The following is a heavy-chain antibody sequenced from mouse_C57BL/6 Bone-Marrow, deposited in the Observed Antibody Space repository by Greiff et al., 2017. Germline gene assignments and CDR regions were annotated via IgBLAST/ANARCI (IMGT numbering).Heavy chain of an antibody. CDR3: AIGPYEYDGYWYFDV. Sequence: EVKVVESGGGLVQSGRSLRLSCATSGFTFRDFYIEWVRQAPGKGLEWIAASRNKANDYTTEYSASVKGRFIVSRDTSQSILYLQMNALRAEDTAIYYCAIGPYEYDGYWYFDVWGTGTTVTDS. J-gene: IGHJ1*03. CDR2: SRNKANDYTT. V-gene: IGHV7-1*01. CDR1: GFTFRDFY. D-gene: IGHD2-4*01.